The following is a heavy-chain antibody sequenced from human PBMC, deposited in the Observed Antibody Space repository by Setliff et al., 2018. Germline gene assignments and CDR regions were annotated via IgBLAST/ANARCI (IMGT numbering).Heavy chain of an antibody. D-gene: IGHD3-10*01. V-gene: IGHV4-39*01. CDR2: MYYNGDT. J-gene: IGHJ6*03. CDR3: ARHGGIRGRGYNYYYYMDV. CDR1: GGSLGSNPSF. Sequence: PSETLSLTCTVSGGSLGSNPSFWGWVRQPPGKGLEWIGSMYYNGDTYYNPSLKSQVTMSVDTSRNQFSLKLSSVTAADTAVYYCARHGGIRGRGYNYYYYMDVWGKGTTVTVSS.